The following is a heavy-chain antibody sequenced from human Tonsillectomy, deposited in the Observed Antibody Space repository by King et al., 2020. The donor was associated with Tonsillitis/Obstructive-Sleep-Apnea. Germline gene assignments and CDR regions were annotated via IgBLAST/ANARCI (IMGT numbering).Heavy chain of an antibody. CDR3: AGVVVTADAFDI. D-gene: IGHD2-15*01. V-gene: IGHV4-34*01. CDR2: INHSGST. Sequence: VQLPQWGAGMLKPSETLSLHCAVSGGSFSGHYWSWLRQPPGKGLEWIGEINHSGSTNYNLSLKSRVTISEDTSKKQFSLKLSSVTAADTAVYYCAGVVVTADAFDIWGQGTMVTVSS. J-gene: IGHJ3*02. CDR1: GGSFSGHY.